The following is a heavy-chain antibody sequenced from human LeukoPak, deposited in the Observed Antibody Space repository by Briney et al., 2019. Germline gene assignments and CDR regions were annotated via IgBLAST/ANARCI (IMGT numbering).Heavy chain of an antibody. J-gene: IGHJ4*02. Sequence: PGGSLRLFCAASGFTFSNAWMRWVRRAPGKGLEWVGRIKSKTDGGTTDYAAPVKGRFTISRDDSKNTLYLQMNSLKTEDTAVYYCTTKHHVYCSSTSCYTDYWGQGTLVTVSS. CDR2: IKSKTDGGTT. V-gene: IGHV3-15*01. CDR3: TTKHHVYCSSTSCYTDY. D-gene: IGHD2-2*02. CDR1: GFTFSNAW.